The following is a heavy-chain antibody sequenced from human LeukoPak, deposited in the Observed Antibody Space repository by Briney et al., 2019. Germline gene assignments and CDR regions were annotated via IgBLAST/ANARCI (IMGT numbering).Heavy chain of an antibody. V-gene: IGHV1-8*02. J-gene: IGHJ5*02. D-gene: IGHD2-15*01. CDR2: MNPNSGNT. CDR3: ARGRGRRIKNWFDP. Sequence: GASVKVSCKASGYTFTSYYMHWVRQAPGQGLEWMGWMNPNSGNTGYAQKFQGRVTMTRNTSISTAYMELSSLRSEDTAVYYCARGRGRRIKNWFDPWGQGTLVTVSA. CDR1: GYTFTSYY.